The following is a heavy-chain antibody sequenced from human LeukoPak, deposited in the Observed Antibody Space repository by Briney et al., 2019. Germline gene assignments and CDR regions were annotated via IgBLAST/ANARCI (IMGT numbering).Heavy chain of an antibody. Sequence: ASVKVSCKVSGYSLSEISVHWIRQVPGRGLEWMGSFETEDGEPLYAQKFQGRVTMTEDTSTDTAYMELSSLRSEDAAMYYCASGNEVTLDGFAIWGQGTMVTVSS. CDR3: ASGNEVTLDGFAI. D-gene: IGHD2-15*01. V-gene: IGHV1-24*01. J-gene: IGHJ3*02. CDR2: FETEDGEP. CDR1: GYSLSEIS.